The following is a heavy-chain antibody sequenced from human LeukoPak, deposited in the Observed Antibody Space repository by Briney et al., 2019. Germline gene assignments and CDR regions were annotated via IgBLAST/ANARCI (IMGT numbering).Heavy chain of an antibody. CDR3: TRRYCSGGTCSVDY. CDR1: GFTFSSAW. J-gene: IGHJ4*02. V-gene: IGHV3-15*01. Sequence: PGGSLRLFCTASGFTFSSAWMSWVRQAPGKGLEWVGCIKSKTDGGTTDYASPVKGRFTISRDDSKYTLYLQMNSLKTEDTAVYYCTRRYCSGGTCSVDYWGQGTLVTVSS. CDR2: IKSKTDGGTT. D-gene: IGHD2-15*01.